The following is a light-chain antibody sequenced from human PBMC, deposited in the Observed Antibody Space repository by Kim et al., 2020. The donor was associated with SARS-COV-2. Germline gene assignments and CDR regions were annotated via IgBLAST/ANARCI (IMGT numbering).Light chain of an antibody. CDR1: NLGGRD. Sequence: SVSPGRAGTIPRAGDNLGGRDVSCDQQRRDQTPVLVMYQGMERPSGIPDRFSGSNSGNTATLTISGTQAMDEADYYCQAWDNNAAIFGGGTQLTVL. J-gene: IGLJ2*01. CDR2: QGM. CDR3: QAWDNNAAI. V-gene: IGLV3-1*01.